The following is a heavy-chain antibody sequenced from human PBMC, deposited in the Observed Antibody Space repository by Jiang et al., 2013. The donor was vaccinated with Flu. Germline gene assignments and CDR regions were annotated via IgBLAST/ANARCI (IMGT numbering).Heavy chain of an antibody. Sequence: SGAEVKKSGSSVKVSCKASGGTFSSYAISWVRQAPGQGLEWMGGIIPIFGIANYAQKFQGRVTITADESTSTAYMELSSLRSEDTAVYYCARDPPTAMEPKGEDYWGQGTLVTVSS. CDR3: ARDPPTAMEPKGEDY. D-gene: IGHD5-18*01. CDR2: IIPIFGIA. J-gene: IGHJ4*02. V-gene: IGHV1-69*01. CDR1: GGTFSSYA.